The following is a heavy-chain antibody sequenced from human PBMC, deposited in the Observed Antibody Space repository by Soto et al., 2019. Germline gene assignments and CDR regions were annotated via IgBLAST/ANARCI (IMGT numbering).Heavy chain of an antibody. CDR1: GFTVSSNY. Sequence: GGSLRLSCAASGFTVSSNYMSWVRQAPGKGLEWVSVIYSGGSTYYADSVKGRFTISRDNSKNTLYLQMNSLGAEDTAVYYCARDQFVVVRGATYYYYGMDVWGQGTTVTVSS. D-gene: IGHD2-2*01. V-gene: IGHV3-53*01. J-gene: IGHJ6*02. CDR3: ARDQFVVVRGATYYYYGMDV. CDR2: IYSGGST.